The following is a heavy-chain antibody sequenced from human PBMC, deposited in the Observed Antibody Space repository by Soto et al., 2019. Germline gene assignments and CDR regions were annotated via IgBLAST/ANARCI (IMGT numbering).Heavy chain of an antibody. Sequence: QVQLQESGPGLVKPSGTLSLTCTVSGGSMTSSNWWNWVRQSPGKGLEWIGEAHHSGSTNYNPSLKSRVTISGDKSKNHFSLKSSSVTAADTAVYYCARSEATGLDYWGQGTLVTVSS. CDR1: GGSMTSSNW. V-gene: IGHV4-4*02. J-gene: IGHJ4*02. D-gene: IGHD1-26*01. CDR2: AHHSGST. CDR3: ARSEATGLDY.